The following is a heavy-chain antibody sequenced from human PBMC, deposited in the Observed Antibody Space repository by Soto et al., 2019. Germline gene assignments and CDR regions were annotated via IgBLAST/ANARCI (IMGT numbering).Heavy chain of an antibody. CDR3: AREPPGTRYYYYGMDV. J-gene: IGHJ6*02. V-gene: IGHV4-59*01. D-gene: IGHD3-10*01. Sequence: PSETLSLTCTVSGGSISSYYWSWIRQPPGKGLEWIGYIYYSGSTNYNPSLKSRVTISVDTSKNQFSLKLSSVTAAGTAVYYCAREPPGTRYYYYGMDVWGQGTTVTVSS. CDR1: GGSISSYY. CDR2: IYYSGST.